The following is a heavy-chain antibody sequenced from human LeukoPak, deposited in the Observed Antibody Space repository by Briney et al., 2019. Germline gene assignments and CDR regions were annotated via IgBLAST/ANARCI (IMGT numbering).Heavy chain of an antibody. CDR2: LSGSFRPGGSGP. J-gene: IGHJ3*02. CDR1: GFTFRLYA. Sequence: GGALSLLCGASGFTFRLYAMSWVRQAPGQGLEWVSSLSGSFRPGGSGPYYADSVKGRFTTSRDNSKSTLYLQLTSLRGEDTAFYYCARLDPHSSSWFHGAFEIWGQGTMVTVSS. D-gene: IGHD6-13*01. CDR3: ARLDPHSSSWFHGAFEI. V-gene: IGHV3-23*01.